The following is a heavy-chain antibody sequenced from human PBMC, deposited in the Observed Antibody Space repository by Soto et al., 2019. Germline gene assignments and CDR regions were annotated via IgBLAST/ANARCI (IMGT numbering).Heavy chain of an antibody. CDR3: TRLTIFGVVIT. J-gene: IGHJ5*02. CDR1: GFTFSNAW. V-gene: IGHV3-15*01. CDR2: IKSKTDGGTT. Sequence: GGSLRLSCAASGFTFSNAWMSWVRQAPGKGLEWVGRIKSKTDGGTTDYAAPVKGRFTISRDDSKNTQYLQMNSLKTEDTAVYYCTRLTIFGVVITWGQGTLVTVSS. D-gene: IGHD3-3*01.